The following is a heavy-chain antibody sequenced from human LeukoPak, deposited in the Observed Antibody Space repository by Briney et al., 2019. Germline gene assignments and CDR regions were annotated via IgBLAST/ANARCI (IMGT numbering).Heavy chain of an antibody. CDR1: GFTFDDYA. CDR3: AKDPNPDHYYYYMDV. Sequence: PGRSLRLSCAASGFTFDDYAMHWVRQAPGKGLEWVSGISWNSGSIGYADSVKGRFTISRDNAKNSLYLQMNSLRAEDTALYYCAKDPNPDHYYYYMDVWGKGTTVTVSS. V-gene: IGHV3-9*01. CDR2: ISWNSGSI. D-gene: IGHD1-14*01. J-gene: IGHJ6*03.